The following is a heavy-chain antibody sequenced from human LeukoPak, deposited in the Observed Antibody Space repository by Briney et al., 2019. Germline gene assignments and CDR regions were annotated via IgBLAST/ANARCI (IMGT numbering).Heavy chain of an antibody. CDR2: INTDGSST. Sequence: PGGSLRLSCAVSGFTFSSYWMHWVRQAPGKGLGWVSRINTDGSSTSYADSVNGRFTVSRDSAKNTLYLHMNSLRADDTAVYYCAKSWVLFSSTWYPLDFWGQGTLVAVSS. J-gene: IGHJ4*02. V-gene: IGHV3-74*01. CDR3: AKSWVLFSSTWYPLDF. D-gene: IGHD3-3*01. CDR1: GFTFSSYW.